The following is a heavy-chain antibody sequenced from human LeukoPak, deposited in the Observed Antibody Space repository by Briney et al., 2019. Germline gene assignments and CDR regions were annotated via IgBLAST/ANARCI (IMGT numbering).Heavy chain of an antibody. CDR2: INHSGST. CDR3: ARKKGGYTARFDY. D-gene: IGHD5-12*01. CDR1: GGSFSGYY. Sequence: SETLSLTCAVYGGSFSGYYWSWIRQPPGKGLEWIGEINHSGSTNYNPSLKSRVSISVDTSKNQFSLKLSSVTAADTAVYYCARKKGGYTARFDYWGQGTLVTVSS. V-gene: IGHV4-34*01. J-gene: IGHJ4*02.